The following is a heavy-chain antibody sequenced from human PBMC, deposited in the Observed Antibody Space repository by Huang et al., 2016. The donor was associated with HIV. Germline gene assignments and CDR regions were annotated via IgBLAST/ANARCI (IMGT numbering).Heavy chain of an antibody. CDR3: ARSPEVGFDWLLRAYQYHFYMDV. D-gene: IGHD3-9*01. J-gene: IGHJ6*03. CDR2: INTNTWPP. V-gene: IGHV7-4-1*02. CDR1: GYTFTSFA. Sequence: QVQLVQSGSELRKPGASVKVSCTASGYTFTSFAINWVRQAPGQGLEWMGCINTNTWPPTYAPGFTGRFVLSLETAVSTANLQITSLNAADTAVYYCARSPEVGFDWLLRAYQYHFYMDVWGKGTTVTVSS.